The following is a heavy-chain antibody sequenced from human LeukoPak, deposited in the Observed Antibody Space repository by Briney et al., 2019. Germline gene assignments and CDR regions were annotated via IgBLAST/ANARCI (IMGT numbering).Heavy chain of an antibody. J-gene: IGHJ4*02. V-gene: IGHV3-64*01. CDR1: GFTFSSYA. Sequence: GGSLRLSCAASGFTFSSYAMHWVRQAPGKGLEYVSAISSNGGSTYYANSVKGRSTISRDNSKNTLYLQMGSLRAEDMAVYYCARSYNWNVLSGYSDYWGQGTLVTVSS. D-gene: IGHD1-1*01. CDR3: ARSYNWNVLSGYSDY. CDR2: ISSNGGST.